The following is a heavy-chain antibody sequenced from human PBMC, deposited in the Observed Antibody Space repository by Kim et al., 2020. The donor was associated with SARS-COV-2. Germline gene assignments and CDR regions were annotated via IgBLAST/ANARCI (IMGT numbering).Heavy chain of an antibody. CDR3: ARDGGGGAAAGTDLDY. V-gene: IGHV1-2*02. Sequence: ASVKVSCKASGYTFTGYYMHWVRQAPGQGLEWMGWINPNSGGTNYAQKFQGRVTMTRDTSISTAYMELSRLRSDDTAVYYCARDGGGGAAAGTDLDYWGQGTLVTVSS. D-gene: IGHD6-13*01. J-gene: IGHJ4*02. CDR2: INPNSGGT. CDR1: GYTFTGYY.